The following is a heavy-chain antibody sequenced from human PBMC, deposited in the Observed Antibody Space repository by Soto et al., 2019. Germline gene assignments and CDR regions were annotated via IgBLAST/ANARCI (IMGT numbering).Heavy chain of an antibody. V-gene: IGHV4-31*03. Sequence: LXLRCTVSGGSISSGCYYWIWIRQHPGRGLEWIGYIYYNGNTYYNPSLKSRVTVSVDTSKNQFSLNVRSVTAAETAVYYCARCSLVVIPVPGFDPWGQGTLVTVSS. J-gene: IGHJ5*02. CDR1: GGSISSGCYY. D-gene: IGHD2-15*01. CDR2: IYYNGNT. CDR3: ARCSLVVIPVPGFDP.